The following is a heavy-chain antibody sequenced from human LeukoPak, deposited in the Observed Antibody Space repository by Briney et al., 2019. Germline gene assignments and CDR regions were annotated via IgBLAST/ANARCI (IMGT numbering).Heavy chain of an antibody. J-gene: IGHJ3*02. Sequence: GASVKVSCKASGGTFSSYAISWVRQAPGQGLEWMGGIIPIFGTASYAQIFQGRVTITADESTRTAYMELSSLRSEDTAVYYCARVGSEDVFDIWGQGTMVTVSS. CDR3: ARVGSEDVFDI. CDR2: IIPIFGTA. CDR1: GGTFSSYA. D-gene: IGHD6-6*01. V-gene: IGHV1-69*13.